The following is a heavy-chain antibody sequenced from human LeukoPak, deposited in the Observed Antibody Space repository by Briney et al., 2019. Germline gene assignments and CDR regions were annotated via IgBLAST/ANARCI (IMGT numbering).Heavy chain of an antibody. J-gene: IGHJ6*03. D-gene: IGHD3-10*01. CDR1: GFTVSRNY. V-gene: IGHV3-11*04. CDR3: VREGYYASGLYYYYYMDV. CDR2: ISSSGSTI. Sequence: PGGSLRLSCAASGFTVSRNYMTWVRQAPGKGLEWVSYISSSGSTIYYADSVKGRFTISRDNAKNSLYLQMNSLRAEDTAVYYCVREGYYASGLYYYYYMDVWGKGTTVTVSS.